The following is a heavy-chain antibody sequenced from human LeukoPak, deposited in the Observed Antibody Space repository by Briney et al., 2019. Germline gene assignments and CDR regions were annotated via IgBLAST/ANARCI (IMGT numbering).Heavy chain of an antibody. V-gene: IGHV1-3*01. J-gene: IGHJ4*02. Sequence: EASVKVSCKASGYTFTTYSIFWMRQAPGQGLEWMGWINAGNGDDTKYSQKFQARLTMTTDTSATTVYMELNSLRSEDTAVYYCARSGSNWSCDSWGQGTLVTVSS. CDR2: INAGNGDDT. D-gene: IGHD6-13*01. CDR1: GYTFTTYS. CDR3: ARSGSNWSCDS.